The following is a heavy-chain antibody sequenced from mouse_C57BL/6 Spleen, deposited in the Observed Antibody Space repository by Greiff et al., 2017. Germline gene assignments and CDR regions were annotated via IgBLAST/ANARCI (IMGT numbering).Heavy chain of an antibody. CDR2: IDPESGST. CDR3: TRGYYGGYYGC. J-gene: IGHJ2*01. V-gene: IGHV14-1*01. D-gene: IGHD1-2*01. CDR1: GFNFTGYC. Sequence: EVKLLQPGAELVKPGASVKLSCTASGFNFTGYCMHWVKQRPGQGLEWIGRIDPESGSTDYAQKFKSKATMTVDTSSNTAYLQRSSLTSEDTAVYYCTRGYYGGYYGCWGQGTTLTVAS.